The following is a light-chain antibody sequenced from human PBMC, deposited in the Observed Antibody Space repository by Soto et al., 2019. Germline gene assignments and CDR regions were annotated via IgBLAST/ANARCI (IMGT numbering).Light chain of an antibody. CDR1: QSISNY. Sequence: IQMTQSPSSLSAFVGDRVTITCRASQSISNYLNWYQQKPGKAPKLLIYAASSLQSGVPSRFSGSGSGTDFTLTISRLQPEDFATYYCQQSYSTPLTFGGGTKVEI. J-gene: IGKJ4*01. CDR3: QQSYSTPLT. V-gene: IGKV1-39*01. CDR2: AAS.